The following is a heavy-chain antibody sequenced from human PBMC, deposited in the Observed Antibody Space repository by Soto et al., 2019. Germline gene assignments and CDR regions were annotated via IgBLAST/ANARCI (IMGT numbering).Heavy chain of an antibody. CDR3: ASSSGYSYGYYFDY. J-gene: IGHJ4*02. D-gene: IGHD5-18*01. Sequence: LRLSCAPSGFTFSISCMIWVLQAPGKGLEWVANIKQDGSEKYYVDSVKGRFTISRDNAKNSLYLQMNSLRAEDTAVYYCASSSGYSYGYYFDYWGQGTLVTVSS. V-gene: IGHV3-7*01. CDR1: GFTFSISC. CDR2: IKQDGSEK.